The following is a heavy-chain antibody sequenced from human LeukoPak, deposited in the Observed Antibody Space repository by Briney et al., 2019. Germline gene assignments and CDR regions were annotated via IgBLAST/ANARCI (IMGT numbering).Heavy chain of an antibody. CDR3: ARGVGSAWPNFDY. D-gene: IGHD6-25*01. CDR1: GFTFSSFA. Sequence: GGSLRLSCAASGFTFSSFAMSWVRQAPGKGLEWVSLIIGSGADTYYADSVKGRFTISRDNSKNALYLQMNSLRADDTAVYYCARGVGSAWPNFDYWDQGTLVTVSS. J-gene: IGHJ4*02. V-gene: IGHV3-23*01. CDR2: IIGSGADT.